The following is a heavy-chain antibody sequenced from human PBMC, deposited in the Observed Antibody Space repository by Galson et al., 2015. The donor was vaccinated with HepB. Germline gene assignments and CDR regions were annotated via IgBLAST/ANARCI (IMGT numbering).Heavy chain of an antibody. CDR1: GFTFDHYV. CDR3: ARGVRLRYFDYLLKYYFDH. Sequence: SLRLSCAASGFTFDHYVIHWVRQTPGKGLEWVSGVDWHSDPIGYADSVKGRFTISRDNAKNSVFLQMNSLTTEDTALYYCARGVRLRYFDYLLKYYFDHWGQGSLVLVSS. D-gene: IGHD3-9*01. J-gene: IGHJ4*02. CDR2: VDWHSDPI. V-gene: IGHV3-9*01.